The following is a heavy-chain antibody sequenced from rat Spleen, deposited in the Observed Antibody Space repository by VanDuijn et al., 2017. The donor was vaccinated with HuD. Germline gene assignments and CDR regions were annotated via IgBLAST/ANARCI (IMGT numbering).Heavy chain of an antibody. CDR3: TTDTFYDGTYYPGGFDY. J-gene: IGHJ2*01. Sequence: EVQLVESGGGLVQPGRSLKLSCSASGFTFSDYYMAWVRQAPTKGLEWVATIIYDGTRTFYRDSVKGRFTISRENAKSTLYLQLDSLRSEDTATYYCTTDTFYDGTYYPGGFDYWGQGVMVTVSS. CDR1: GFTFSDYY. V-gene: IGHV5S10*01. D-gene: IGHD1-12*02. CDR2: IIYDGTRT.